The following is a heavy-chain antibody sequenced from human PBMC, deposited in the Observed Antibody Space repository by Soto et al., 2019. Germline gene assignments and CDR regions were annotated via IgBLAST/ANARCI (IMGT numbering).Heavy chain of an antibody. D-gene: IGHD1-26*01. CDR2: IRAHNGNT. CDR3: ATWPSRSIQY. Sequence: QVQLVQSGTEVKKPGASVKVSCKASGYSMTNYGISWVRQAPGQGLEWMGWIRAHNGNTNYAQNCQGIVTTTTPPTTSTDSMHLRSLRTNDTAMYYCATWPSRSIQYWGQETLVTVSS. CDR1: GYSMTNYG. V-gene: IGHV1-18*01. J-gene: IGHJ4*02.